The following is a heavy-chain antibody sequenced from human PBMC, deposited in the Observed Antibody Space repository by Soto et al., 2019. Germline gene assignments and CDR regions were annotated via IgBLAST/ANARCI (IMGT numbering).Heavy chain of an antibody. CDR2: INHTGGT. Sequence: SETLSLTCTVYGGSFSGYYWTWVRQPPGKGLEWIGDINHTGGTNYNPSLKSRITISVDTSKNQFSLNLSSVTAADTALYYCAREVGYYSATRRNLYFDYWGPGTLVTVSS. V-gene: IGHV4-34*01. CDR3: AREVGYYSATRRNLYFDY. CDR1: GGSFSGYY. J-gene: IGHJ4*02. D-gene: IGHD2-2*01.